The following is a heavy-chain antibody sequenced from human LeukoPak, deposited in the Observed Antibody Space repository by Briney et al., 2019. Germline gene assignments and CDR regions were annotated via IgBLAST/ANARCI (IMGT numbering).Heavy chain of an antibody. V-gene: IGHV1-2*02. CDR1: GYTFTVYY. J-gene: IGHJ4*02. Sequence: ASVKVSSKASGYTFTVYYMHWVRQAPGQGLEWVGWVNPNSGGTNYAQKFQGRVTMTRDMSTSTAYMELRSLRSDDTAVYYCARGGTYYYDSSGYSDYWGQGTLVTVSS. CDR2: VNPNSGGT. CDR3: ARGGTYYYDSSGYSDY. D-gene: IGHD3-22*01.